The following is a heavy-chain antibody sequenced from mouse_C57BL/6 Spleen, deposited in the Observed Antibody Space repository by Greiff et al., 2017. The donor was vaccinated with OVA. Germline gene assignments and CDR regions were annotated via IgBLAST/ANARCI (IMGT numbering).Heavy chain of an antibody. D-gene: IGHD3-3*01. Sequence: EVQLQQSGPELVKPGASVKISCKASGYTFTDYYMNWVKQSHGKSLEWIGDINPNNGGTSYNQKFKGKATLTVDKSSSTAYMELRSLTSEDSAVYYCAREDRGAMDYWGQGTSVTVSS. V-gene: IGHV1-26*01. J-gene: IGHJ4*01. CDR2: INPNNGGT. CDR3: AREDRGAMDY. CDR1: GYTFTDYY.